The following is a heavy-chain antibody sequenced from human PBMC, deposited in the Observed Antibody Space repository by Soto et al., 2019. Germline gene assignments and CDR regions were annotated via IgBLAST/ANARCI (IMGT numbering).Heavy chain of an antibody. J-gene: IGHJ4*01. CDR3: ASQHYYDSSGYYVGY. Sequence: SETLSLTCTVSGGSIISGDYYWSWIRQPPGKGLEWIGNIHYSGSTYYDSSLKSRVTISVDTSKNQFSLKLSSVTAADTAVYYCASQHYYDSSGYYVGYWGQGTLVTVSS. V-gene: IGHV4-39*01. D-gene: IGHD3-22*01. CDR1: GGSIISGDYY. CDR2: IHYSGST.